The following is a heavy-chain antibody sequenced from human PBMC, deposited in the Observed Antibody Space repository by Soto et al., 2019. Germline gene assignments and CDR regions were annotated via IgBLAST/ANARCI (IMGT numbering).Heavy chain of an antibody. D-gene: IGHD4-4*01. V-gene: IGHV3-30-3*01. Sequence: QVQLVESGGGVVQPGRSLRLSCAASGFTFSSYAMHWVRQAPGKGLEWVAVTSYDGSNKYYADSVKGRFTISRDNSKNXLYLQMNSLRAEDTAVYYCARPLWRNDYNWGYFDLWGRGTLVTVSS. CDR1: GFTFSSYA. CDR2: TSYDGSNK. J-gene: IGHJ2*01. CDR3: ARPLWRNDYNWGYFDL.